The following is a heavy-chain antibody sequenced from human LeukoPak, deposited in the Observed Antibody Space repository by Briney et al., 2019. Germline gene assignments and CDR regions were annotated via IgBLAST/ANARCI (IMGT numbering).Heavy chain of an antibody. J-gene: IGHJ4*02. CDR2: INSDGSST. V-gene: IGHV3-74*01. D-gene: IGHD5-18*01. Sequence: GGSLRLSCAASGFTFSSYWMHWVRQAPGKGLVWVSRINSDGSSTSYADSVKVRFTISRDNAKNTLYLQMNSLRAEDTAVYYCARGALDTAMVTGPLFDYWGQGTLVTVSS. CDR1: GFTFSSYW. CDR3: ARGALDTAMVTGPLFDY.